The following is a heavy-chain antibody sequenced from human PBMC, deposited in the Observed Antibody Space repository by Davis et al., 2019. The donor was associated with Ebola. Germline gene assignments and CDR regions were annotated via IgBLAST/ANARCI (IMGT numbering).Heavy chain of an antibody. J-gene: IGHJ6*02. CDR3: ARGGRDGYKYYYYYYGMDV. Sequence: ASVKVSCKASGYTFTGYYMHWVRQAPGQGLEWMGWINPNSGGTNYAQKFQGWVTMTRDTSISTAYMELSRLRSDDTAVYYCARGGRDGYKYYYYYYGMDVWGQGTTVTVSS. D-gene: IGHD5-24*01. CDR2: INPNSGGT. V-gene: IGHV1-2*04. CDR1: GYTFTGYY.